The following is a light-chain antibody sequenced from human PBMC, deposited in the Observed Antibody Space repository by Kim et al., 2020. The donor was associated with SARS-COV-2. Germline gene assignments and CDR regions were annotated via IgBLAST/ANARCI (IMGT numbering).Light chain of an antibody. V-gene: IGKV3-11*01. J-gene: IGKJ4*01. CDR2: DAS. CDR3: QQRSNWPLT. Sequence: WAPGERATLTCRASQSVSSYLAWYQQKPGQAPRLLIYDASNRATGIPARFSGSGSGTDFTLTISSLEPEDFAVYYCQQRSNWPLTFGGGTKVDIK. CDR1: QSVSSY.